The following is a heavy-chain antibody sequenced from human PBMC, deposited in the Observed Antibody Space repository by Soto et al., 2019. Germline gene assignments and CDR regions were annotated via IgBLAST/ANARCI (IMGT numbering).Heavy chain of an antibody. CDR2: AYYSGDT. CDR3: ARERSTYGGGGTGEVKENWFDP. J-gene: IGHJ5*02. CDR1: GASISRYY. V-gene: IGHV4-59*01. Sequence: QVQLRESGPGVVKASETLSLTCSVSGASISRYYWSWIRQSPGKGLEWIGYAYYSGDTGYNPSLKSRVTMAIDTSKNQVSLKLTSVTAADTAVYYCARERSTYGGGGTGEVKENWFDPWGQGALVTVSS. D-gene: IGHD2-8*01.